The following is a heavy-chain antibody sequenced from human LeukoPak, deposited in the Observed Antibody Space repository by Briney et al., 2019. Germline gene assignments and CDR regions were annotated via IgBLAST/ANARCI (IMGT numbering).Heavy chain of an antibody. Sequence: GASVKVSCKVSGYTLTELSMHWVRQAPGKGLEWMGGFDPEDGETIYAHKFQGRVTMTEDTSTDTAYMELSSLRSEDTAVYYCATMDLITMVRGVITNWFDPWGQGTLVTVSS. D-gene: IGHD3-10*01. CDR3: ATMDLITMVRGVITNWFDP. V-gene: IGHV1-24*01. CDR2: FDPEDGET. J-gene: IGHJ5*02. CDR1: GYTLTELS.